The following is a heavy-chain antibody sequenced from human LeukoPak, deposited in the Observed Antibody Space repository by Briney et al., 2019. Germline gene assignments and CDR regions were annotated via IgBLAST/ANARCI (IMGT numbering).Heavy chain of an antibody. J-gene: IGHJ4*02. V-gene: IGHV1-18*01. D-gene: IGHD5-18*01. Sequence: ASVKVSCKASGYTFTSNGITWVRQAPGQGLERVGWISCNNGDTRYAQKFQGRVTVTTDTSTSTVYMELRSLRSDDTAVYYCARDGGTAGYSSGSDYWGQGTLVTVSS. CDR3: ARDGGTAGYSSGSDY. CDR2: ISCNNGDT. CDR1: GYTFTSNG.